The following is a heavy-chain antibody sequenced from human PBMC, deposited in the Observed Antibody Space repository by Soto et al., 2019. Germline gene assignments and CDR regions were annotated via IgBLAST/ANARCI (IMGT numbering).Heavy chain of an antibody. CDR2: VSTSGRST. J-gene: IGHJ4*02. Sequence: GGSLRLSCSAAGFIFSESTIYWVRQVPGKGLEAISAVSTSGRSTYYADSVKDRFTISRDNSKNTLFLQMGSLRPEDTAIYYCVKQAHGLDGVAFDYWGQGTQVTVSS. V-gene: IGHV3-64D*06. CDR3: VKQAHGLDGVAFDY. D-gene: IGHD2-15*01. CDR1: GFIFSEST.